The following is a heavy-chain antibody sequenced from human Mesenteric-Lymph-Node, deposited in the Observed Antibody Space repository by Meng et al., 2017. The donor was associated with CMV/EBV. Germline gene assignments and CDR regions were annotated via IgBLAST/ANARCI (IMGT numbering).Heavy chain of an antibody. CDR2: IWYDGSNK. CDR1: GFTFSSYG. CDR3: AKDTEYSSSSGIDY. D-gene: IGHD6-6*01. Sequence: GESLKISCAASGFTFSSYGMHWVRQAPGKGLEWVAVIWYDGSNKYYADSVKGRFTISRDNSKNTPYLQMNSLRAEDTAVYYCAKDTEYSSSSGIDYWGQGTLVTVSS. V-gene: IGHV3-33*06. J-gene: IGHJ4*02.